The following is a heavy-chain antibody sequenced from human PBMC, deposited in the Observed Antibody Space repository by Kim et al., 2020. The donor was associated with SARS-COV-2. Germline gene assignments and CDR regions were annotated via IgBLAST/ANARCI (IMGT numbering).Heavy chain of an antibody. Sequence: GGSLRLSCAVSEFIFSNYGMHWVRQARGKGLEWVAVISYDGSVKYYADSLKGRFTISRDSSNNKMYLQMNSLRAEDTAVYYCARESWTYCSGGNCYPFDYWGQGTLVTVSS. CDR3: ARESWTYCSGGNCYPFDY. CDR1: EFIFSNYG. J-gene: IGHJ4*02. CDR2: ISYDGSVK. D-gene: IGHD2-15*01. V-gene: IGHV3-33*05.